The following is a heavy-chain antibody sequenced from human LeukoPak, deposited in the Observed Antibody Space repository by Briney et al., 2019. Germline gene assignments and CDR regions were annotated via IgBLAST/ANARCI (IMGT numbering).Heavy chain of an antibody. D-gene: IGHD1-7*01. V-gene: IGHV3-7*01. Sequence: GGSLRLSCAASGFTFSNYWMSWVRQAPGKGLEWVANIKEDGSEKYYMDSVKGRFTISRDHTKNSLFLQMNSLRADDTAVYYCAKPITLELRSGGFDYWGQGTLVTVSS. CDR1: GFTFSNYW. CDR2: IKEDGSEK. CDR3: AKPITLELRSGGFDY. J-gene: IGHJ4*02.